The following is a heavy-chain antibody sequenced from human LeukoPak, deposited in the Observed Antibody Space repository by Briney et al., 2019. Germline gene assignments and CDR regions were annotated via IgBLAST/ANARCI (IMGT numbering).Heavy chain of an antibody. Sequence: PRGSLRLPCSASGLTVTNAWMNWVRQAPGEGLDWVGRIASKTDGGATDYAAPVKGRFTISRDDSKNTLNLQMNSLKTEDTAVYYCTTGIRGDWGQGTLVTVSS. CDR2: IASKTDGGAT. CDR1: GLTVTNAW. CDR3: TTGIRGD. D-gene: IGHD3-10*01. J-gene: IGHJ4*02. V-gene: IGHV3-15*07.